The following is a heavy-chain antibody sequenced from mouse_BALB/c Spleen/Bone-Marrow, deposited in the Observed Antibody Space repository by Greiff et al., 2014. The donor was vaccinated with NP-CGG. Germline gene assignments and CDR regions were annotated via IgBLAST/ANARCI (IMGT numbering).Heavy chain of an antibody. J-gene: IGHJ4*01. D-gene: IGHD2-1*01. CDR3: ARDGNYRYAMDY. Sequence: QVQLQQSGDELVKPGASVRLSCKASGFTFTSYWIHWVKQRPGQGPEWIGEINPSNGRTNYNEKFKSKATLTEDKSSSTAYMQLSSLTSEDSAVYYCARDGNYRYAMDYWGQGTSVTVSP. CDR2: INPSNGRT. CDR1: GFTFTSYW. V-gene: IGHV1S81*02.